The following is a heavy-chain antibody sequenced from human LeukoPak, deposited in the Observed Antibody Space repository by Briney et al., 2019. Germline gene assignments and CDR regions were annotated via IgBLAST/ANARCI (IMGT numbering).Heavy chain of an antibody. D-gene: IGHD2-2*01. J-gene: IGHJ4*02. V-gene: IGHV3-23*01. CDR2: ISGSGGFT. CDR3: AKDRFGCSSTSCYSLDY. Sequence: GGTLRLSCAASGFTFSSYGMSWVRQAPGKGLEWVSAISGSGGFTYYADSVKGRFTISRDNSKNTLYLQMNSLRAEDTAVYYCAKDRFGCSSTSCYSLDYWGQGTLVTVSS. CDR1: GFTFSSYG.